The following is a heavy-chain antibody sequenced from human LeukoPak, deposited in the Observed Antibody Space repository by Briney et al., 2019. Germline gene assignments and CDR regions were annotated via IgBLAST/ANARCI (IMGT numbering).Heavy chain of an antibody. CDR2: ISYIGSS. CDR1: GGSNSSYY. J-gene: IGHJ4*02. Sequence: NASETLSLTCTVSGGSNSSYYWNWIRQRPGKGLEWIGYISYIGSSNYNPSLRSRVTTSVDTSKNQFFLKLRSVTAADTAVYYCARGSDEILYSMLSESWGQGTQVTVSS. CDR3: ARGSDEILYSMLSES. V-gene: IGHV4-59*01. D-gene: IGHD2/OR15-2a*01.